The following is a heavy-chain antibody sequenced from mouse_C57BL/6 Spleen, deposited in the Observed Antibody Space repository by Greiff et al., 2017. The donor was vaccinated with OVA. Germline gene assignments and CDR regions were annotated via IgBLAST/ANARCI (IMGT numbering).Heavy chain of an antibody. CDR2: IDPSDSYT. Sequence: QVQLQQPGAELVKPGASVKLSCTASGYTFTSYWMQWVKQRPGQGLEWIGEIDPSDSYTNYNQKFKGKATLTVDTSSSTAYMQLSSLTSEDAAVYDCARGNKEFAYWGQGTLVTVSA. J-gene: IGHJ3*01. CDR1: GYTFTSYW. CDR3: ARGNKEFAY. D-gene: IGHD5-2*01. V-gene: IGHV1-50*01.